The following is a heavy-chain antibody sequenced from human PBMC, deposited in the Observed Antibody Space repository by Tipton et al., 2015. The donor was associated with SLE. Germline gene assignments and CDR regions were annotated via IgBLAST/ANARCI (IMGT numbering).Heavy chain of an antibody. J-gene: IGHJ4*02. D-gene: IGHD6-13*01. CDR3: ARARIAAAGTPFDY. CDR1: GFTFSSYA. V-gene: IGHV4-30-2*01. Sequence: LRLSCAASGFTFSSYAMSWVRQAPGKGLEWIGYIYHSGSTYYNPSLKSRVTISVDRSKNQFSLKLSSVTAADTAVYYCARARIAAAGTPFDYWGQGTLVTVSS. CDR2: IYHSGST.